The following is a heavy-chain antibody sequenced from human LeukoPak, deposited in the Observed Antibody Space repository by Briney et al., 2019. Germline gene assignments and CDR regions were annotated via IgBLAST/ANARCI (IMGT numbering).Heavy chain of an antibody. D-gene: IGHD3-22*01. CDR3: APSGDSSGHYYLPFDY. CDR2: IRYDGSNK. CDR1: GFTFSSYG. V-gene: IGHV3-30*02. J-gene: IGHJ4*02. Sequence: GGSLRLSCAASGFTFSSYGMHWVRQAPGKGLEWVAFIRYDGSNKYYADSVKGRFTISRDNSKNTLYLQMNSLRAEDTAVYYCAPSGDSSGHYYLPFDYWGQGTLVTVSS.